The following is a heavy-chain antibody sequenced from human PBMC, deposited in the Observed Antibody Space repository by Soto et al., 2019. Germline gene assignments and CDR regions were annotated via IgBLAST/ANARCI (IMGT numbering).Heavy chain of an antibody. J-gene: IGHJ4*02. D-gene: IGHD2-8*02. CDR1: GGSFSGYY. V-gene: IGHV4-34*01. Sequence: QVQLQQWGAGLLKPSETLSLTCVVYGGSFSGYYWTWIRQPPGTGLEWIGEINHSGSTNYNPSLKSRVTISVDTSKNQFCLKLTSVTAADTAVYYCARDKITGLFDYWGQGTLVTVSS. CDR2: INHSGST. CDR3: ARDKITGLFDY.